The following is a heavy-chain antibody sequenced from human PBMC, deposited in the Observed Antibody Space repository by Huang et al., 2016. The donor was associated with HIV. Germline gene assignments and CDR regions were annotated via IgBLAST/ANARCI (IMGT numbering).Heavy chain of an antibody. Sequence: QEQLVESGGGVVQPGGSLRLSCATSGFSFCHYGMHWGRQAPGKGLEWVAFIRFDGGNKHYADSAKGRFTISRDKSKKMLFLEMNSLRGDDTAFYYCATDLGGYSFDYWGQGALVSVSS. D-gene: IGHD2-21*02. CDR1: GFSFCHYG. CDR2: IRFDGGNK. CDR3: ATDLGGYSFDY. V-gene: IGHV3-30*02. J-gene: IGHJ4*02.